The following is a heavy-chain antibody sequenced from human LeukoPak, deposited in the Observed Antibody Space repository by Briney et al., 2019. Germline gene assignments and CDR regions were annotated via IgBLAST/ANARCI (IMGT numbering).Heavy chain of an antibody. J-gene: IGHJ4*02. V-gene: IGHV3-48*02. CDR3: ARCEWELLTYFDY. CDR1: GFTFSSYS. D-gene: IGHD1-26*01. CDR2: ISSSSSTI. Sequence: GGSLRLSCAASGFTFSSYSMNWVRQAPGKGLEWVSYISSSSSTIYYADSVKGRFTISRDSAKNSLYLQMNSLRDEDTAVYYCARCEWELLTYFDYWGQGTLVTVSS.